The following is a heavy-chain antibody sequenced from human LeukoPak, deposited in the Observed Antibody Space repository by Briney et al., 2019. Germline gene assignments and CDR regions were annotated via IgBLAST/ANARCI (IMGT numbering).Heavy chain of an antibody. Sequence: ASVKGSCKASGYTFTGYYMHWVRQAPGHGREWMGWINPNSGGTNYAQKFQGRVTMTRDTSISTAYMELSRLRSDDTAVYYCASDNGSGSYYNLDYWGQGTLVTVSS. CDR3: ASDNGSGSYYNLDY. D-gene: IGHD3-10*01. V-gene: IGHV1-2*02. CDR2: INPNSGGT. CDR1: GYTFTGYY. J-gene: IGHJ4*02.